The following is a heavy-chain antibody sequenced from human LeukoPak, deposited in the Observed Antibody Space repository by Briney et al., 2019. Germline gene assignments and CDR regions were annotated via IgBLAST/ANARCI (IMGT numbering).Heavy chain of an antibody. CDR3: ARDGYLYCSGGSCYSGFDY. V-gene: IGHV4-4*02. CDR1: GGSISRSNW. D-gene: IGHD2-15*01. CDR2: IYDNGST. Sequence: SETLSLTCAVSGGSISRSNWWSWVRQSPGKGLEWIGEIYDNGSTNYNPSLKSRVTISVDKSKNQFSLKLSSVTAADTAVYYCARDGYLYCSGGSCYSGFDYWGQGTLVTVSS. J-gene: IGHJ4*02.